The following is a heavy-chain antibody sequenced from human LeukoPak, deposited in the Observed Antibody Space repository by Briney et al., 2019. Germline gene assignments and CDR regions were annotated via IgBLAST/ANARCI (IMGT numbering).Heavy chain of an antibody. D-gene: IGHD3-22*01. CDR1: GFTFSDYY. Sequence: PGGSLRLSCAASGFTFSDYYMSWIRQAPGKGLEWVSYISSSGSTIYYADSVKGRFTISRDNAKNSLYLQMNSLRAEGTAVYYCARDSFSDSTGYYSGFDNWGQGTLVTVSS. CDR2: ISSSGSTI. V-gene: IGHV3-11*04. J-gene: IGHJ4*02. CDR3: ARDSFSDSTGYYSGFDN.